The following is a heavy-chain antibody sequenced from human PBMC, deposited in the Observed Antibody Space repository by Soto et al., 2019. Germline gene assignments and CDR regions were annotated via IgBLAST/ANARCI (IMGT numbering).Heavy chain of an antibody. D-gene: IGHD2-15*01. CDR2: INPGGGST. CDR1: GYTFTSYY. Sequence: ASVKVSCKASGYTFTSYYMHWVRQAPGQGLEWMGIINPGGGSTGYAKNFQGRVTMTRDTSTSTVYMELSSLRSEDTAVYDCAREASVDSCWSGGMDVWGRGTTVTVSS. V-gene: IGHV1-46*01. CDR3: AREASVDSCWSGGMDV. J-gene: IGHJ6*02.